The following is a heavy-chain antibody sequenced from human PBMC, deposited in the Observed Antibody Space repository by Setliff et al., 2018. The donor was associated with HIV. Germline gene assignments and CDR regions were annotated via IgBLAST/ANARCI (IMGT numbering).Heavy chain of an antibody. V-gene: IGHV1-69*10. CDR3: VRGYRSAWNSWFDA. Sequence: SVKVSCKASGGTFSSYAISWVRQAPGQGLEWMGGIIPILGIANYAQKFQGRVTITAVESTSTAYMELSSLRSEDTAVYYCVRGYRSAWNSWFDAWGQGTRVTVSS. CDR2: IIPILGIA. CDR1: GGTFSSYA. J-gene: IGHJ5*02. D-gene: IGHD6-19*01.